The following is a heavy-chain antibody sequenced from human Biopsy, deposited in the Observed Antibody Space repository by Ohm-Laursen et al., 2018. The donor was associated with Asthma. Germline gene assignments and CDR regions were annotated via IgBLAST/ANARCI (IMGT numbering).Heavy chain of an antibody. J-gene: IGHJ4*02. CDR2: MYHSGSP. D-gene: IGHD2-2*01. Sequence: SDTLSLTCSVSGDSFTSSSYYWGWIRQPPGKGMEWIGSMYHSGSPYYHPSLKSRATISVDTSKNQLSLKMSSVTAADTAVYYCARHDHRWDTYADFWGQGTLVTVSS. CDR1: GDSFTSSSYY. V-gene: IGHV4-39*01. CDR3: ARHDHRWDTYADF.